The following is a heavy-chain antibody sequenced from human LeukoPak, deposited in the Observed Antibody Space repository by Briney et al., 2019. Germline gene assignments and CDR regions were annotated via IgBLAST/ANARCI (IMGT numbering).Heavy chain of an antibody. Sequence: GGTLRLSCAASGFIFSSHGMNWVRQAPGKGLEWVSAISGSGGSTYYADSVKGRFTISRDNSKNTLYLQMNSLRAEDTAVYYCGKSHHVTAIDYWGQGTLVTVSS. V-gene: IGHV3-23*01. CDR1: GFIFSSHG. D-gene: IGHD2-21*02. J-gene: IGHJ4*02. CDR2: ISGSGGST. CDR3: GKSHHVTAIDY.